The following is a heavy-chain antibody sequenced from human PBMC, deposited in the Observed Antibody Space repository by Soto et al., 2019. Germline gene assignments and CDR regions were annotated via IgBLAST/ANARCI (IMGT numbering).Heavy chain of an antibody. CDR2: ISYDGSNK. V-gene: IGHV3-30*18. CDR3: AKGGLSDIVVVPAERGWFDP. D-gene: IGHD2-2*01. J-gene: IGHJ5*02. CDR1: GFTFSSYG. Sequence: VQLVESGGGVVQPGRSLRLSCAASGFTFSSYGMHWVRQAPGKGLEWAAVISYDGSNKYYADSVKGRFTISRDNSKNMLYLQMNSLRSEDTAVYYCAKGGLSDIVVVPAERGWFDPWGQGHLVTVSS.